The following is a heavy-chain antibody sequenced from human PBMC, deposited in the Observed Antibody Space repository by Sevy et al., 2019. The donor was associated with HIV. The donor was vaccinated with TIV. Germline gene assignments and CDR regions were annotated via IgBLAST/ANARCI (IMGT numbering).Heavy chain of an antibody. J-gene: IGHJ5*02. CDR2: IYPGDSDT. CDR1: GYSFTSYW. Sequence: GESLKISCKGSGYSFTSYWIGWVRQMPGKGLEWMGIIYPGDSDTRYSPSFQGQVTISADKSISTAYLQWSSLKASDTAMYYCERKYYDILTGYYRFDPWGQGTLVTVSS. D-gene: IGHD3-9*01. CDR3: ERKYYDILTGYYRFDP. V-gene: IGHV5-51*01.